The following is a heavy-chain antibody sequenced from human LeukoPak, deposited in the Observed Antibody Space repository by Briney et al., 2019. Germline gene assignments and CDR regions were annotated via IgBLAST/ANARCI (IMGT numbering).Heavy chain of an antibody. CDR2: INHNSGGT. CDR1: GYTFTGYY. V-gene: IGHV1-2*02. Sequence: ASVKVSCKASGYTFTGYYMHWVRQAPGQGLEWMGWINHNSGGTNYAQKFQGRVTMTRDTSISTAYMELSRLRSDDTAVYHCATAAAGTRFDLWGQGTLVTVSS. CDR3: ATAAAGTRFDL. D-gene: IGHD6-13*01. J-gene: IGHJ5*02.